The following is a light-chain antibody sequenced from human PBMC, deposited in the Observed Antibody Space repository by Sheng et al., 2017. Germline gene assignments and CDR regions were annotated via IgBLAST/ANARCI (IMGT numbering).Light chain of an antibody. Sequence: EIVLTQSPATLSLSPGERATLSCRASQTVSNYLAWYQQKPGQAPRLLIYDASNRATGIPARFSGGGSGTDFTLTISSLEPEDFAVYYCQQRGNWITFGQGTRLEIK. CDR1: QTVSNY. CDR2: DAS. V-gene: IGKV3-11*01. CDR3: QQRGNWIT. J-gene: IGKJ5*01.